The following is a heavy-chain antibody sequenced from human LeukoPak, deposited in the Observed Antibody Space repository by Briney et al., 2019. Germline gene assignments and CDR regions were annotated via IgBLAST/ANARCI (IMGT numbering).Heavy chain of an antibody. Sequence: ASVKVSCKASGYTFTSYGISWVRQAPGQGLEWMGWISAYNGNTNYAQKLQGRVTMTTDTSTSTAYMELRSLRSDDTAVYYCAGDETKYSSGWDPFDYWGQGTLVTVSS. CDR3: AGDETKYSSGWDPFDY. CDR1: GYTFTSYG. V-gene: IGHV1-18*01. J-gene: IGHJ4*02. CDR2: ISAYNGNT. D-gene: IGHD6-19*01.